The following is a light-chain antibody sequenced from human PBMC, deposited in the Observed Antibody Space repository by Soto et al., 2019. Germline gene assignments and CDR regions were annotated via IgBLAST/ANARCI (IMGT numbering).Light chain of an antibody. CDR3: SSYTSSSPDV. V-gene: IGLV2-14*01. Sequence: QSALTQPASVSGSPGQSITIACTGTSSDVGVYNYVSWYQQHPGKAPKLMIYDVSNRPSGVSDRFSGSKSGNTASLTISGLQAEDEADYYCSSYTSSSPDVFGTGTKVTVL. CDR1: SSDVGVYNY. J-gene: IGLJ1*01. CDR2: DVS.